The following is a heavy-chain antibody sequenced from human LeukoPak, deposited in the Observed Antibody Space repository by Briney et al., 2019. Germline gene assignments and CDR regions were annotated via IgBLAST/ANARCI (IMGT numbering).Heavy chain of an antibody. CDR1: GGSFSGYC. J-gene: IGHJ5*02. CDR3: ARGSLRRTVLNWFET. CDR2: ISTSSTYI. D-gene: IGHD1-14*01. V-gene: IGHV3-21*01. Sequence: PSETLSLTCNVYGGSFSGYCWSWVRQAPGRGLEWVSSISTSSTYIYYADSVKGRFTISRDNAENSLYLQMNSLTAEDTAVYFCARGSLRRTVLNWFETWGQGTLVTVSS.